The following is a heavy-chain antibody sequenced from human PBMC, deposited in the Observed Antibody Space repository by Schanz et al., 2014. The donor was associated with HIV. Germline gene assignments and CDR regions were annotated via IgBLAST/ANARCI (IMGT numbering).Heavy chain of an antibody. CDR2: ISYDGTNK. D-gene: IGHD3-16*01. J-gene: IGHJ6*02. Sequence: QVQLVESGGGVVQPGRSLRLSCAASGFTFDSYGIHWVRQAPGKGLEWVAVISYDGTNKKFADSVKGRFTISRDNSKNTLYLQMTTLRTEDTAVYYCARDGGEVWGQGTTVTVSS. CDR3: ARDGGEV. V-gene: IGHV3-30*03. CDR1: GFTFDSYG.